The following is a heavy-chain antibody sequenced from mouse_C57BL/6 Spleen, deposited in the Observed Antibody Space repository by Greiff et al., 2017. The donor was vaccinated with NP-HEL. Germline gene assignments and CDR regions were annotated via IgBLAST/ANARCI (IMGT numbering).Heavy chain of an antibody. CDR3: ARSRDDSRGGYFDY. Sequence: QVQLQQPGAELVMPGASVKLSCKASGYTFTSYWMHWVKQRPGQGLEWIGEIDPSDSYTNYNQKFKGKSTLTVDKSSSTAYMQLSSLTSEDSAVYYCARSRDDSRGGYFDYWGQGTTLTVSS. J-gene: IGHJ2*01. V-gene: IGHV1-69*01. CDR1: GYTFTSYW. CDR2: IDPSDSYT. D-gene: IGHD2-13*01.